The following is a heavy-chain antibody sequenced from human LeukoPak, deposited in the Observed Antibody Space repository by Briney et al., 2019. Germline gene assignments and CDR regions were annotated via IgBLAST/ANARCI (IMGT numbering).Heavy chain of an antibody. CDR2: ISSSSSTI. D-gene: IGHD1-7*01. J-gene: IGHJ4*02. Sequence: PGGSLRLSCAASGFTFSSYSMNWVRQAPGKGLEWVSYISSSSSTIYYADSVKGRFTISRDNAKNSLYLQMNSLRAEDTAVYYCARDNWNYAVDYWSQGTLVAVSS. CDR1: GFTFSSYS. CDR3: ARDNWNYAVDY. V-gene: IGHV3-48*04.